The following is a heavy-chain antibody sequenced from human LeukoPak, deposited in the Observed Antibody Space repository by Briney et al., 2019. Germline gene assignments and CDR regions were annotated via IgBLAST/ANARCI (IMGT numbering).Heavy chain of an antibody. V-gene: IGHV1-18*01. J-gene: IGHJ4*02. D-gene: IGHD6-6*01. Sequence: ASVRVSCKASGYTFTSYGISWVRQAPGQGLEWMGWISAYNGNTKSAQKLQERVTMTTDTSTTTAYMEVRSLTSDDTAVYYCARGSAMAQKQLVRHFDSWGQGTRVIVFS. CDR1: GYTFTSYG. CDR2: ISAYNGNT. CDR3: ARGSAMAQKQLVRHFDS.